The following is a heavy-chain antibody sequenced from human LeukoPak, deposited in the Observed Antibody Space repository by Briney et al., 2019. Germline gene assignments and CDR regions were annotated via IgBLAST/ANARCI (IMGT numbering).Heavy chain of an antibody. CDR2: INSDGNYT. CDR1: GFTFGSYW. J-gene: IGHJ4*02. Sequence: PGGSLRLSCAASGFTFGSYWMNWVRQAPGNGLVWVSRINSDGNYTTYADSVKGRFTISRDNAKNTLSLQMNSLRAEDTAVYYCAREISGSQQLDYWGQGTLVTVYS. D-gene: IGHD5-12*01. V-gene: IGHV3-74*01. CDR3: AREISGSQQLDY.